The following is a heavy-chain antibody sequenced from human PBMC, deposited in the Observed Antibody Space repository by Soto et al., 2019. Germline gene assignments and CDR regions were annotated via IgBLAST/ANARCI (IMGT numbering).Heavy chain of an antibody. CDR3: ERDHGYGGNSGSFDI. J-gene: IGHJ3*02. V-gene: IGHV1-69*01. D-gene: IGHD4-17*01. Sequence: QVQLVQSGAEVKKPRSSVKVSCKASGGTFSGYAISWVRQAPGHGLEWMGGINPIFGTANYAQKCQGRVTITADGSTSTAYLELSSLRSEDTAVYYCERDHGYGGNSGSFDIWGQGTMVTVSS. CDR1: GGTFSGYA. CDR2: INPIFGTA.